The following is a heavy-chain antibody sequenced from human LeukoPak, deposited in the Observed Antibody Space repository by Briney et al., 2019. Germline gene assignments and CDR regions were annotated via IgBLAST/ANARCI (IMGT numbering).Heavy chain of an antibody. V-gene: IGHV3-33*01. J-gene: IGHJ5*02. CDR2: IWYDGSNK. CDR1: GFTFSSYG. Sequence: GGALRLSCAASGFTFSSYGMHWGRQAPGKGLEGVAVIWYDGSNKYYADSVKGRCTISRDNSNNTLHLPMNRLRAEDTAVYSCARAGWFDPWGQGTLVTVSS. CDR3: ARAGWFDP.